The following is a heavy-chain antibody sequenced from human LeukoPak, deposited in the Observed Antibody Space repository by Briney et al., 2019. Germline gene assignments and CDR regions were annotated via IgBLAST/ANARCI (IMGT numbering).Heavy chain of an antibody. D-gene: IGHD2-2*01. CDR3: AKDQCSSTSCSPFDY. Sequence: GGSLRLSCAASGFTFSSYSMNWVRQAPGKGLEWVSSISSSSSYIYYADSVKGRFTISRDNAKNSLYLQMNSLRAEDTAVYYCAKDQCSSTSCSPFDYWGQGTLVTVSS. CDR1: GFTFSSYS. J-gene: IGHJ4*02. V-gene: IGHV3-21*01. CDR2: ISSSSSYI.